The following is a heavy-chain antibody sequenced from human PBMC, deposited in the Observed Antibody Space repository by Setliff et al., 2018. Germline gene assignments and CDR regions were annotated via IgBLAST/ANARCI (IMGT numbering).Heavy chain of an antibody. Sequence: ASVKVSCKASGYTFSSYAISWVRQAPGQGLEWLGWISVYSGNTDYAQNFQGRVTMTADTSTSTAYMKLRSLTSDDTAVYYCARRPRAVYGSGRRNWFLDYWGQGTLVTVSS. D-gene: IGHD3-10*01. CDR3: ARRPRAVYGSGRRNWFLDY. CDR1: GYTFSSYA. J-gene: IGHJ4*02. CDR2: ISVYSGNT. V-gene: IGHV1-18*01.